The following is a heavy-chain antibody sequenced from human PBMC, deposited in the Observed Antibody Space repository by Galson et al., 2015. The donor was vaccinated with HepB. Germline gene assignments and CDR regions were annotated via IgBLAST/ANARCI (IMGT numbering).Heavy chain of an antibody. CDR1: GGSISNYY. Sequence: SETLSLTCTVSGGSISNYYWNWIRQPPGKGLEWIGYIYYSGNTNYNPSLKSRVTISVDTSKSHFSLKLSSVTAADTAVYYCTRHDMVQGSYWGQGTLVTVSS. CDR2: IYYSGNT. V-gene: IGHV4-59*13. CDR3: TRHDMVQGSY. D-gene: IGHD3-10*01. J-gene: IGHJ4*02.